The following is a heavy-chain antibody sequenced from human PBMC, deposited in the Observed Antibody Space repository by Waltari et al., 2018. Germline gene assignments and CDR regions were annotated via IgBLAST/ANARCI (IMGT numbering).Heavy chain of an antibody. CDR3: ARDLGWAREFFDF. J-gene: IGHJ4*02. D-gene: IGHD3-10*01. Sequence: QVQLQQSGPGLVKPSQTLSLTCAISGDSVSSNIAAWNWIRQSPSRGLEWLGRTYCRSKWSIDYSLAVQGRVTINPVTSTSQFSLQLNSVTPEDTAVYYCARDLGWAREFFDFWGQGTLVTVSS. V-gene: IGHV6-1*01. CDR2: TYCRSKWSI. CDR1: GDSVSSNIAA.